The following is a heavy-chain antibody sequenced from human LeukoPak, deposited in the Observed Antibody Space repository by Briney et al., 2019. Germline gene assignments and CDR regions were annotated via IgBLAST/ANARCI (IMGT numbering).Heavy chain of an antibody. D-gene: IGHD6-19*01. CDR2: ISDSGST. Sequence: PSETLSLTCTVSGGSISTYYWSWIRQPPGKGLEWVGYISDSGSTNYNPSLKSRVTISVDTSKNQFSLRLSSVTAADTAVYYCARRYTSGWSAGYFDPWGQGTLVTVSS. CDR3: ARRYTSGWSAGYFDP. CDR1: GGSISTYY. V-gene: IGHV4-59*01. J-gene: IGHJ5*02.